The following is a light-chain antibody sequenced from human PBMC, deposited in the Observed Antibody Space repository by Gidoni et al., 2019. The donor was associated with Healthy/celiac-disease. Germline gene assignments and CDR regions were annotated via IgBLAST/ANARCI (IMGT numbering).Light chain of an antibody. Sequence: DIHMTQSPSSLSASVGDRVTITCQASQDISNYLNWYQQKPGKVPKLLIYDASNLETGVPSRFSGSGSGTDFTFTISSLQPEDIATYYCQQYDNLPLTFGGGTKVEIK. CDR3: QQYDNLPLT. CDR2: DAS. V-gene: IGKV1-33*01. CDR1: QDISNY. J-gene: IGKJ4*01.